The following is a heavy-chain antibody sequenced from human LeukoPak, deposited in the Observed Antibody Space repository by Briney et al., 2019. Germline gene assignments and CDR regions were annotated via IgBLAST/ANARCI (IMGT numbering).Heavy chain of an antibody. J-gene: IGHJ4*02. Sequence: PSETLSLTCTVSGDSISGYYWSWIRQPPGKGLEYIGYVHYSGATNSNPSLKSRVTISLDTSKNQFSLKLYSVTAADTAVYYCAKYGNYLVDWGQGTLVTVSS. V-gene: IGHV4-59*01. D-gene: IGHD2/OR15-2a*01. CDR3: AKYGNYLVD. CDR1: GDSISGYY. CDR2: VHYSGAT.